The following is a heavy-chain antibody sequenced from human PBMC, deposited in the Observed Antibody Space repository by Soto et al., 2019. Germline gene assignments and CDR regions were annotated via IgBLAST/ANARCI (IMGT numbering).Heavy chain of an antibody. V-gene: IGHV1-2*02. CDR3: AKGLYYDSSGYYSEYFQH. CDR2: INPNSGGT. D-gene: IGHD3-22*01. CDR1: GYTLTGYY. Sequence: GASVKGSCKASGYTLTGYYMHWVRQAPGQGREWMGCINPNSGGTNYAQKFQGRVTMTRDTSISTAYMELSRLRSDDTAVYYCAKGLYYDSSGYYSEYFQHWGQGTLVTVSS. J-gene: IGHJ1*01.